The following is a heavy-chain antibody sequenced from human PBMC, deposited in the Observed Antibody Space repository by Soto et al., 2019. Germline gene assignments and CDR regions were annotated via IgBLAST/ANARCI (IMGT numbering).Heavy chain of an antibody. D-gene: IGHD3-9*01. CDR2: ISYSGST. J-gene: IGHJ4*02. V-gene: IGHV4-31*03. Sequence: QVQLQESGPGLVKPSQTLSLTCTVSGASISSGGYYWSWIRQRPGKGLEWIGYISYSGSTFYNPSLMSRVSISFDTSKNQFSLDLSSVAAADTAVYYCARDVLTGFDYWGQGTLVSVSS. CDR1: GASISSGGYY. CDR3: ARDVLTGFDY.